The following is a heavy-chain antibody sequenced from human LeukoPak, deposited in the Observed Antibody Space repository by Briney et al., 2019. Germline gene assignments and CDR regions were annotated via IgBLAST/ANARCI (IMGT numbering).Heavy chain of an antibody. D-gene: IGHD6-13*01. V-gene: IGHV3-30*18. CDR1: GFTFSSYG. CDR3: AKDHAGTFDY. Sequence: GGSLRLSCAASGFTFSSYGMHWVRQAPGKGLEWVAVISYDGSNKYYADSVKGRFTISRDNSKNTLYLQMNSLRAEDTAVYYCAKDHAGTFDYWGQGALVTVSS. J-gene: IGHJ4*02. CDR2: ISYDGSNK.